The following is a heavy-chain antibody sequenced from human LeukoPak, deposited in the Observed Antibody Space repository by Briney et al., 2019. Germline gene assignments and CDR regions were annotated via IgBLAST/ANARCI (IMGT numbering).Heavy chain of an antibody. Sequence: GASVKVSCKASGYTFTSYYMHWVRQAPGQGLEWMGIINPSGGSTSYAQKLQGRVTMTTDTSTSTAYMELRSLRSDDTAVYYCARVVPYLDYWGQGTLVTVSS. V-gene: IGHV1-46*03. CDR2: INPSGGST. D-gene: IGHD2-15*01. CDR1: GYTFTSYY. J-gene: IGHJ4*02. CDR3: ARVVPYLDY.